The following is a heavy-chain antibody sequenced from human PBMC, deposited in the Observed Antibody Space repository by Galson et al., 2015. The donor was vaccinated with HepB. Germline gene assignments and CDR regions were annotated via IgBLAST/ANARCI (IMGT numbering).Heavy chain of an antibody. CDR1: GGTFSSYT. D-gene: IGHD3-10*01. V-gene: IGHV1-69*02. J-gene: IGHJ6*02. Sequence: SVKVSCKASGGTFSSYTISWVRQAPGQGLEWMGRIIPILGIANYAQKFQGRVTITADKSTSTAYMELSSLRSEDTAVYYCARGNLPVDMVRGVKSGMDVWGQGTTVTVSS. CDR3: ARGNLPVDMVRGVKSGMDV. CDR2: IIPILGIA.